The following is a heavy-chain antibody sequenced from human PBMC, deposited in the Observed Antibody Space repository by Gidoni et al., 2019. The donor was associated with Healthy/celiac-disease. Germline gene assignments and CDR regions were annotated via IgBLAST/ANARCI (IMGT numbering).Heavy chain of an antibody. Sequence: QLQLQESGPGLVKPSETLSLTCTVSGGSLSSSSYSWGWIRQPPGKGLEWIGSIYYSGSTYYNPSLKSRVTISGDTSKNQFSLKLSSVTAADTAVYYCARHVVGIAVAGTFDYWGQGTLVTVSS. V-gene: IGHV4-39*01. D-gene: IGHD6-19*01. J-gene: IGHJ4*02. CDR1: GGSLSSSSYS. CDR3: ARHVVGIAVAGTFDY. CDR2: IYYSGST.